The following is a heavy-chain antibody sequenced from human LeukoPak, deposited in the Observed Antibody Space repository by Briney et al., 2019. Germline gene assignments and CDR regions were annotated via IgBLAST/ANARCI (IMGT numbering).Heavy chain of an antibody. D-gene: IGHD3-10*01. CDR3: ARDRDGSGNWFDP. CDR1: GGSISSSSYY. J-gene: IGHJ5*02. CDR2: IYYSGST. Sequence: SETLSLTCTVSGGSISSSSYYWGWIRQPPGKGLEWIGSIYYSGSTYYNPSLKSRVTISVDTSKNQFSLKLSSVTAADTAVYYCARDRDGSGNWFDPWGQGTLVTVSS. V-gene: IGHV4-39*07.